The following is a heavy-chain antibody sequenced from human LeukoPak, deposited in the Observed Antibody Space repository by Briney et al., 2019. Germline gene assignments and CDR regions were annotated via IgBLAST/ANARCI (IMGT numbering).Heavy chain of an antibody. J-gene: IGHJ4*02. CDR1: GFTVSSKY. V-gene: IGHV3-53*01. Sequence: GGSLRLSCAASGFTVSSKYMSWVRQAPGKGLEWVSFLHGGGSTYYADSVKGRFTISRDNSKNTLYLQMNSLRADDTAVYYCASHYYDSRGYYHFDCWGQGTLVTVSS. CDR2: LHGGGST. CDR3: ASHYYDSRGYYHFDC. D-gene: IGHD3-22*01.